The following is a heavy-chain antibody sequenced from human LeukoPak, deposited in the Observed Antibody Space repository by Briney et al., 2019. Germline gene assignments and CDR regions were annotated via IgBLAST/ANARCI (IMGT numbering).Heavy chain of an antibody. Sequence: GGSLRLSCAASGFTFSSYWMSWVRQAPGKGLEWVANIKQDGSEKYYVDSVKGQFTISRDNAKNSLYLHMDSLRAEDTAVYYCARGAYSSGWAYFDHWGQGTLVTVSS. V-gene: IGHV3-7*01. J-gene: IGHJ4*02. CDR1: GFTFSSYW. D-gene: IGHD6-19*01. CDR3: ARGAYSSGWAYFDH. CDR2: IKQDGSEK.